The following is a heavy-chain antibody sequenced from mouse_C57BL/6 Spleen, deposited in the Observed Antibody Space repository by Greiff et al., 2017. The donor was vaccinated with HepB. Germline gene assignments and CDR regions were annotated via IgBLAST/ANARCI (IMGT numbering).Heavy chain of an antibody. V-gene: IGHV1-53*01. J-gene: IGHJ2*01. Sequence: QVQLKEPGTELVKPGASVKLSCKASGYTFTSYWMHWVKQRPGQGLEWIGNINPSNGGTNYNEKFKSKATLTVDKSSSTAYMQLSSLTSEDSAVYYCAREGFNWYYFDYWGQGTTLTVSS. CDR3: AREGFNWYYFDY. CDR1: GYTFTSYW. CDR2: INPSNGGT. D-gene: IGHD4-1*01.